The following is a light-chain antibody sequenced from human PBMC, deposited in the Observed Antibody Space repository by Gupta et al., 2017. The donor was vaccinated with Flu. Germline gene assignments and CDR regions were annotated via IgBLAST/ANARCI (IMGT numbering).Light chain of an antibody. V-gene: IGLV3-19*01. CDR2: GKN. Sequence: SSELTQDPAVSVSLGQTVRITCQGDSLRSDSASWYQQKPGHAPGLVIYGKNNRPSWIPDRFSCASSGNTASLTITGAQAEDEADYYCNSRDSSGNHPVVFGGGTKLTVL. CDR1: SLRSDS. CDR3: NSRDSSGNHPVV. J-gene: IGLJ2*01.